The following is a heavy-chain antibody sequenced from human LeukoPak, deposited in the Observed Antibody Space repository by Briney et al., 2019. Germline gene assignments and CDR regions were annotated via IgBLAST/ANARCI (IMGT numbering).Heavy chain of an antibody. D-gene: IGHD3-10*01. CDR2: ISSSSRYI. CDR1: GFTFSSYS. Sequence: GGTLRLSCAASGFTFSSYSMNWVRQAPGKGLEWVSSISSSSRYIYYADSVKGRFTISRDNAKNSLYLQMNSLRAEDTAVYYCARAPYYYGSGSYLPSPYYYGMDVWDQGTTVTVSS. CDR3: ARAPYYYGSGSYLPSPYYYGMDV. J-gene: IGHJ6*02. V-gene: IGHV3-21*01.